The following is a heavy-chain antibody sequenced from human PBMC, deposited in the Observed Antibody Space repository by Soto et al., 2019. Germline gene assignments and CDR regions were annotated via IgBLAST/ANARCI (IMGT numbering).Heavy chain of an antibody. V-gene: IGHV3-72*01. CDR3: ARGLAGSGE. CDR2: TRNKANSYTT. CDR1: GFTFSDHY. D-gene: IGHD3-10*01. J-gene: IGHJ4*02. Sequence: GGSLRLSCAASGFTFSDHYMDWVRQAPGKGLEWVGRTRNKANSYTTEYAASVKGRFTISRDDSKNSLYLQMNSLKTEDTAVYYCARGLAGSGERGQGTLVTVSS.